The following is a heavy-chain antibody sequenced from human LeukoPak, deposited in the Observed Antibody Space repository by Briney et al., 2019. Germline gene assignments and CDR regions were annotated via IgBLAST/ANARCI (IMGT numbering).Heavy chain of an antibody. Sequence: GRSLRLSCAASGFTFNSYGIHWVRQAPGKGLEWVAVIWYDGNNKYYADSVKGRFTISRDSSKNTLYLQMNSLRAEDTAVYYCAREHTTVTSLLDYWGQGTLVTVSS. V-gene: IGHV3-33*01. CDR3: AREHTTVTSLLDY. CDR1: GFTFNSYG. J-gene: IGHJ4*02. CDR2: IWYDGNNK. D-gene: IGHD4-17*01.